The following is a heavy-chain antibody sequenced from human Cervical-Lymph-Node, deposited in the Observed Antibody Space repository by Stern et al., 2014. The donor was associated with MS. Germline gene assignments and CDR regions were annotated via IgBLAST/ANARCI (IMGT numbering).Heavy chain of an antibody. Sequence: VQLVETGGSVVQPGRSLRLSCAASGFSFSSYGVYWVRQAPGKGLEGVAAISYDGGNQPSAGSVKGRFTISRDNYRNALYLQMNTLIPEDTAVYYCAKADRITVNYHYYGMDVWGQGTTVTVSS. J-gene: IGHJ6*02. CDR3: AKADRITVNYHYYGMDV. CDR1: GFSFSSYG. CDR2: ISYDGGNQ. V-gene: IGHV3-30*18. D-gene: IGHD6-19*01.